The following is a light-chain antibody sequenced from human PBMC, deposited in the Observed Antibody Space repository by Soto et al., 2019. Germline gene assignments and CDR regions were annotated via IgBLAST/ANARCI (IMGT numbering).Light chain of an antibody. Sequence: EIVLTQSPGTLSLAPGERATLSCRASQSLDSRYFSWYQQIPGQAPRLLMYDTSTRATGIPDRFSGSGSGTDFTLTICRVGLEDFAICLCQQYGALPWTSVHGTRVDSK. J-gene: IGKJ1*01. CDR3: QQYGALPWT. V-gene: IGKV3-20*01. CDR2: DTS. CDR1: QSLDSRY.